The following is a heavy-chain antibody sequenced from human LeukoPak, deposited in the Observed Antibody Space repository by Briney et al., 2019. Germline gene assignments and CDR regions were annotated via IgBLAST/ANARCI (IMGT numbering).Heavy chain of an antibody. V-gene: IGHV4-34*01. CDR3: ARSRGYYYDHAFDI. Sequence: SETLSLTCTVSGGSVSPYYWSWIRQPPGKGLEWIGEINHSGSTNYNPSLKSRVTISVDTSKNQFSLKLSSVTAADTAVYYCARSRGYYYDHAFDIWGQGTMVTVSS. CDR1: GGSVSPYY. D-gene: IGHD3-22*01. CDR2: INHSGST. J-gene: IGHJ3*02.